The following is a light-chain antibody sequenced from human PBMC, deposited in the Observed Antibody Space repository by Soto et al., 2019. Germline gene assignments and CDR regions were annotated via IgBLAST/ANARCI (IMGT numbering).Light chain of an antibody. Sequence: IVMTQSPATLSVSPGERATLSSRASQSVGSNLAWYQQKPDQAPRLLIYGASTRATGIPARFSGSGSGTEFTLTISSLQSEDFAVYYCQQYNNWPPWTFG. J-gene: IGKJ1*01. CDR3: QQYNNWPPWT. V-gene: IGKV3-15*01. CDR2: GAS. CDR1: QSVGSN.